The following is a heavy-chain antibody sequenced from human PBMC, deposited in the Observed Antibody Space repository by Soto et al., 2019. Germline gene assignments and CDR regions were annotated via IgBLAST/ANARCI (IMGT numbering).Heavy chain of an antibody. CDR2: ISTSSTYT. V-gene: IGHV3-21*01. CDR3: ARETRHDPEYGGNPFSDF. CDR1: VFTLSAYS. D-gene: IGHD2-15*01. Sequence: PGGSLRLSCAASVFTLSAYSMNWVRQTPGKGLEWVSSISTSSTYTHYADSVKGRFTISRDNAKNSLFLQINSLTAEDTAVYYCARETRHDPEYGGNPFSDFRGQGTLVTVSS. J-gene: IGHJ4*02.